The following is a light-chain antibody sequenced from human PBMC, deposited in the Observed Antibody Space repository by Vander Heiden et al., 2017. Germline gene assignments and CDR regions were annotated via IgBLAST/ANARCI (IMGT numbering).Light chain of an antibody. V-gene: IGLV1-44*01. CDR3: AAWDDSLNGLWV. CDR2: RNK. CDR1: SANNGSNT. Sequence: QSLLPPPPSASGTPGQRVTISCSGSSANNGSNTVNGYQQHPGKAPKLLIYRNKQRPSGGPERCSGSKSGTSAALAISGLQSEDEADDYCAAWDDSLNGLWVFGGGTKLTVL. J-gene: IGLJ3*02.